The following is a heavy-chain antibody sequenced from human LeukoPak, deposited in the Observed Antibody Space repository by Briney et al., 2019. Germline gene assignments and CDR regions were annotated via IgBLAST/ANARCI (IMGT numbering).Heavy chain of an antibody. CDR3: ARTWY. CDR1: GFTFSGFW. Sequence: GGSLRLSCAVSGFTFSGFWMSWSRQAPGKGLEWVAVISYDGSNKYYADSVKGRFTISRDNSKNTLYLQMNSLRGEDTAVFYCARTWYWGQGNRITVSS. J-gene: IGHJ4*02. V-gene: IGHV3-30-3*01. CDR2: ISYDGSNK.